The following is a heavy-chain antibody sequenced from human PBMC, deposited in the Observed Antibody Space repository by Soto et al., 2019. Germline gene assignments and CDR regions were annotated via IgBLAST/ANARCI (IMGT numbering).Heavy chain of an antibody. V-gene: IGHV3-30*18. Sequence: GGSLRLSCAASGFTFSSYGMHWVRQAPGKGLEWVAVISYDGSNKYYADSVKGRFTISRDNSKNTLYLQMNSLRAEDTAVYYCAKVAVGATEDFYYYYYYGMDVWGQGTTVTVSS. CDR3: AKVAVGATEDFYYYYYYGMDV. CDR1: GFTFSSYG. J-gene: IGHJ6*02. CDR2: ISYDGSNK. D-gene: IGHD1-26*01.